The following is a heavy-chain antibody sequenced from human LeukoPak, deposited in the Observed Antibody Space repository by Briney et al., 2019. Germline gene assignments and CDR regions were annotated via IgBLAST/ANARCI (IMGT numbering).Heavy chain of an antibody. D-gene: IGHD3-3*01. V-gene: IGHV3-21*01. CDR3: ARGNYDFAYDP. Sequence: GGSLRLSCAASGFTFSNYWMSWVRQAPGKGLEWVSYLSTSGSYIHYADSVKGRFTISRDAGKNSLYLQLDSLTVEDTAVYFCARGNYDFAYDPWGQGTLVTVSS. CDR1: GFTFSNYW. CDR2: LSTSGSYI. J-gene: IGHJ5*02.